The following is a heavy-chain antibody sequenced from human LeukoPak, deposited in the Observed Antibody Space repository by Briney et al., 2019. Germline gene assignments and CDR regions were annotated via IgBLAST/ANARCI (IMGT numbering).Heavy chain of an antibody. CDR3: ARLQHLYYGSGSYYFDY. D-gene: IGHD3-10*01. V-gene: IGHV4-39*01. J-gene: IGHJ4*02. Sequence: SETLSLTCTVSGGSISSSSYYWGWIRQPPGKGLEWIGSIYYSGSTYYNPSLKSRVTIPVDTSKNQLSLKLSSVTAADTAVYYCARLQHLYYGSGSYYFDYWGQGTLVTVSS. CDR1: GGSISSSSYY. CDR2: IYYSGST.